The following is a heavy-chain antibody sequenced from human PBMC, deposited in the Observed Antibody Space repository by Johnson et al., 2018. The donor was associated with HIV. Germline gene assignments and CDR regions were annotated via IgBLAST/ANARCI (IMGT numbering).Heavy chain of an antibody. CDR2: ITWNSDNI. V-gene: IGHV3-9*01. D-gene: IGHD3-22*01. J-gene: IGHJ3*02. Sequence: VQLVESGGGMVQPGRSLRLSCAASGFTFDDFAMHWVRQGPGKGLEWVSSITWNSDNIAYADSVKGRFTISRDNAKNSLYLQMNSLRPEDTAFYYCARDWGPRLDYYDSSGYYWAFDIWGQGTMVTVSS. CDR3: ARDWGPRLDYYDSSGYYWAFDI. CDR1: GFTFDDFA.